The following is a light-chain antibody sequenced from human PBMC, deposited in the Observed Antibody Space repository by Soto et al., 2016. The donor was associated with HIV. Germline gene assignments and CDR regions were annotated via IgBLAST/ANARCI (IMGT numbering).Light chain of an antibody. J-gene: IGLJ2*01. CDR2: GDS. CDR3: QVWDSSSDHPVV. CDR1: NIGSKS. Sequence: SYVLTQPYSVSGAPGKTARITCGGNNIGSKSVHWYQQKPGQAPVLVVYGDSARPSGIPERFSGSNSGNTATLTISRVEVGDEADYYCQVWDSSSDHPVVFGGGTTLTVL. V-gene: IGLV3-21*03.